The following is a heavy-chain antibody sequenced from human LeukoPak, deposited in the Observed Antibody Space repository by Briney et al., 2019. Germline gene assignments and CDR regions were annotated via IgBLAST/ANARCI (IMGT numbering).Heavy chain of an antibody. CDR1: GFTFNSYR. J-gene: IGHJ4*02. Sequence: GGSLRLSFAASGFTFNSYRMSWVRQAPGKGLEWVANIKQDGSEKYYVDSVKGRFTISRDNAKNSLYLQMNSLRVEDTAVYYCAGDWDYWGQGTLVTVSS. CDR2: IKQDGSEK. V-gene: IGHV3-7*01. CDR3: AGDWDY.